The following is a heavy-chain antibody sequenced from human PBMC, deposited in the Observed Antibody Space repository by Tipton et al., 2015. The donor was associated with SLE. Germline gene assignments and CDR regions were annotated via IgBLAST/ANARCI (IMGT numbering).Heavy chain of an antibody. V-gene: IGHV4-39*07. Sequence: TLSLTCTVSGGSVSSGSYYWSWIRQPPGKGLEWIGSIYYSGSTYYNPSLKSRVTISVDTSKNQFSLKLSSVTAADTAVYYCVRDNGGWVPFFDYWGQGILVTVSS. CDR1: GGSVSSGSYY. CDR3: VRDNGGWVPFFDY. J-gene: IGHJ4*02. D-gene: IGHD2-8*01. CDR2: IYYSGST.